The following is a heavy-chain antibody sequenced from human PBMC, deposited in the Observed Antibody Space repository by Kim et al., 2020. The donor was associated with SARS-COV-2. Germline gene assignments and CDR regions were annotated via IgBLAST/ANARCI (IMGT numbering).Heavy chain of an antibody. CDR1: GYSFTSYW. CDR2: IYPGDSDT. D-gene: IGHD6-13*01. J-gene: IGHJ6*02. Sequence: GESLKISCKGSGYSFTSYWIGWVRQMPGKGLEWMGIIYPGDSDTRYSPSFQGQVTISADKSISTAYLQWSSLKASDTAMYYCARQRYSSSYPYYYYGMDVWGQGTTVTVSS. CDR3: ARQRYSSSYPYYYYGMDV. V-gene: IGHV5-51*01.